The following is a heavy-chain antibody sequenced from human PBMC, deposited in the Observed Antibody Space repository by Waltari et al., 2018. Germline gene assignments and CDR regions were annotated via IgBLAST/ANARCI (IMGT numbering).Heavy chain of an antibody. V-gene: IGHV3-53*04. J-gene: IGHJ4*02. CDR3: ARGTADFYDSIGFSTYFNS. D-gene: IGHD6-19*01. Sequence: DSVRGRFTISRHNSKNTLYLQLNSLRPEDSAVYYCARGTADFYDSIGFSTYFNSWGRGTLVTVSS.